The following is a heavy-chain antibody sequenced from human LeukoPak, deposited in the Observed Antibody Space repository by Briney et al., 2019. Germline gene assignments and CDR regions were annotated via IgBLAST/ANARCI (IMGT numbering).Heavy chain of an antibody. CDR1: GYTFIDFY. V-gene: IGHV1-2*02. CDR3: ARVKKLMPEFEF. CDR2: INPNSGAI. D-gene: IGHD2-2*01. Sequence: ASVKVSCKASGYTFIDFYIHWVRQAPGQGLEWMGWINPNSGAIKYSQKFQGRVSMTRVTSITTVYMDLSSLRSDDTAVYYCARVKKLMPEFEFWGQGTLVTVSS. J-gene: IGHJ4*02.